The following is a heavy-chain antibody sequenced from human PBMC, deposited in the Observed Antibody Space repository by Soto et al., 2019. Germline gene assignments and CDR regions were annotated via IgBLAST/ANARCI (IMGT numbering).Heavy chain of an antibody. J-gene: IGHJ4*02. CDR2: ISSSSSSYI. CDR1: GVTFSSYS. V-gene: IGHV3-21*01. CDR3: ARGSYGDYGPNTNFDY. Sequence: GALRLSCAASGVTFSSYSMNGVRQAPGKGLEWVSSISSSSSSYIYYADSEKARFTISRDTAKNSLYLQMSSLRAEDTAVYYCARGSYGDYGPNTNFDYWGQGTLVTVSS. D-gene: IGHD4-17*01.